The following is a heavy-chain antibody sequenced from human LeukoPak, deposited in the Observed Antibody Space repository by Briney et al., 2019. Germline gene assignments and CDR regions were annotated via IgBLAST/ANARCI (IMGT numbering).Heavy chain of an antibody. CDR2: IASDGSHT. CDR3: ARERQDTILHSGAFDN. Sequence: GRSLRLSCAAFGFTFSTYFMHWVRQAPGKGLEWVADIASDGSHTFYVESVKGRFTISRDNSKNTLYLQMNSLRAEDTAVYFCARERQDTILHSGAFDNWGQGIMVTDSS. V-gene: IGHV3-30-3*01. D-gene: IGHD2-21*01. CDR1: GFTFSTYF. J-gene: IGHJ3*02.